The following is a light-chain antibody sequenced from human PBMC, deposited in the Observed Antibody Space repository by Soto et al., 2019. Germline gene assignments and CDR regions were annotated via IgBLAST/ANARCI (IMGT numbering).Light chain of an antibody. CDR2: CAS. J-gene: IGKJ5*01. Sequence: EILLTQSPDHLSLSPGESATLSCRVSQTTSPKYVAWYQQRRGLAPRLLVYCASKRAAGIPDRFRGSGSGSEFSLTISGLEPEDFAVYFCQHFGSSPPVIFGQGTRLEI. CDR3: QHFGSSPPVI. CDR1: QTTSPKY. V-gene: IGKV3-20*01.